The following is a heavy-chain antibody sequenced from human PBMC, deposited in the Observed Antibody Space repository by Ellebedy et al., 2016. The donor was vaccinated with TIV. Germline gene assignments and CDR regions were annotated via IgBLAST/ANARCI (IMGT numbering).Heavy chain of an antibody. Sequence: AASVKVSCKTSGYMFTNFAIAWVRQAPGQGLEWMGWISTENRNTNYEQKFQGRVTLTTDPSTNTAYMELTNLRSDDTAVYYCARDRSTAIFDFWGQGTLVTVSS. CDR1: GYMFTNFA. V-gene: IGHV1-18*04. J-gene: IGHJ4*02. CDR3: ARDRSTAIFDF. CDR2: ISTENRNT. D-gene: IGHD1-14*01.